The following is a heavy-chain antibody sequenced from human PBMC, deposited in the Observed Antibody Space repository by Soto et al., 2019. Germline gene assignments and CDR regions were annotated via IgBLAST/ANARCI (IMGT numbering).Heavy chain of an antibody. CDR3: AKESLLLWFRELSNWFDP. Sequence: PSETLSLTCAVSGFFISSGHYWGWIRKPPGKGLEWVGSIYYGGNTYYNPSLKSRVAISVDMSKNKFSLNLSSVTAADTAVYYCAKESLLLWFRELSNWFDPWGQGTLVTVSS. J-gene: IGHJ5*02. V-gene: IGHV4-38-2*02. CDR2: IYYGGNT. D-gene: IGHD3-10*01. CDR1: GFFISSGHY.